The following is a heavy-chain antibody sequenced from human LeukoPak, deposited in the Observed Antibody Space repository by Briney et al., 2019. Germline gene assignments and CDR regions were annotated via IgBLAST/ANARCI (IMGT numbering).Heavy chain of an antibody. V-gene: IGHV4-59*01. D-gene: IGHD3-10*01. CDR3: AGTSYYYGSGSYPLDY. CDR2: IYYSGST. Sequence: SETLSLTCTVSGGSISSYYWSWIRQPPGKGLEWIGYIYYSGSTNYNPSLKSRVTISVDTSKNQFSLKLSSVTAADTAVYYCAGTSYYYGSGSYPLDYWGQGTLVTVSS. CDR1: GGSISSYY. J-gene: IGHJ4*02.